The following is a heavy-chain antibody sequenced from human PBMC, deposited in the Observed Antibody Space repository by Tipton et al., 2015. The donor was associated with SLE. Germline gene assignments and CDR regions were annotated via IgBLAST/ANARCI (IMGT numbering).Heavy chain of an antibody. CDR3: ARDLWGTQATEY. J-gene: IGHJ4*02. CDR1: GGSITSGSFY. CDR2: MYTSGST. V-gene: IGHV4-61*02. D-gene: IGHD3-16*01. Sequence: LRLSCTVSGGSITSGSFYWNWIRQPAGKGLEWIGRMYTSGSTNYNPSLKSRVTISVDKSKNQFSLQLSSVTAADTAVYYCARDLWGTQATEYWGQGTLVTVSS.